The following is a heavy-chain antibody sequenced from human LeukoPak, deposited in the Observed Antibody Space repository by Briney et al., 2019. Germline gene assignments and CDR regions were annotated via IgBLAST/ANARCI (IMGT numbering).Heavy chain of an antibody. V-gene: IGHV3-23*01. CDR2: ISGSGGST. D-gene: IGHD6-25*01. CDR1: GFTFSSYA. CDR3: ARGASGWEYTTFDI. J-gene: IGHJ3*02. Sequence: GGSLRLSCAASGFTFSSYAMSRVRQAPGKGLEWVSAISGSGGSTYYADSVKGRFTISRDNSKNALFLQMNSLRAEDMAIYYCARGASGWEYTTFDIWGQGTIVTVSS.